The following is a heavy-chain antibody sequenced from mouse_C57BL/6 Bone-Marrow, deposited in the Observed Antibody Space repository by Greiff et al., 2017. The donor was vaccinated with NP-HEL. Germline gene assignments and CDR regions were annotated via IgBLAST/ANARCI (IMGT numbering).Heavy chain of an antibody. Sequence: QVQLQQPGAELVMPGASVKLSCKASGYTFTSYWMHWVKQRPGQGLEWIGEIDPSDSYTNYNQKFKGKSTLTVDKSSSTAYMQLSRLTSEDSAVYYCARGNDGYYVGWYFDVWGTGTTVTVSS. D-gene: IGHD2-3*01. V-gene: IGHV1-69*01. CDR2: IDPSDSYT. J-gene: IGHJ1*03. CDR1: GYTFTSYW. CDR3: ARGNDGYYVGWYFDV.